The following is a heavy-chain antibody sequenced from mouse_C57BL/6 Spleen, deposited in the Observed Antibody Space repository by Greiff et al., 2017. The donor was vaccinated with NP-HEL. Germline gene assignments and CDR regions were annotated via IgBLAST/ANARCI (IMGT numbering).Heavy chain of an antibody. CDR2: IDPSDSYT. CDR1: GYTFTSYW. J-gene: IGHJ3*01. Sequence: QVQLQQPGAELVKPGASVKLSCKASGYTFTSYWMQWVKQRPGQGLEWIGEIDPSDSYTNYNQKFKGKATLTVDTSSSTAYMQLSSLTSEDSAVYYCARRGDAYWGQGTLVTVSA. CDR3: ARRGDAY. V-gene: IGHV1-50*01.